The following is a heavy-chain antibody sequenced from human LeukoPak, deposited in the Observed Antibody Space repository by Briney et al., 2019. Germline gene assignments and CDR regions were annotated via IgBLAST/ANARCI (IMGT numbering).Heavy chain of an antibody. CDR3: ARGAYYYDSSGLGLGY. D-gene: IGHD3-22*01. CDR1: GGSISSGSYY. J-gene: IGHJ4*02. V-gene: IGHV4-61*02. Sequence: SETLSLTCTVSGGSISSGSYYWSWIRQPAGKGLEWIGRIYTSGSTYYNPSLKSRVTISVDTTKNQFSLKLSSVTAADTAVYFCARGAYYYDSSGLGLGYWGQGSLVTVSS. CDR2: IYTSGST.